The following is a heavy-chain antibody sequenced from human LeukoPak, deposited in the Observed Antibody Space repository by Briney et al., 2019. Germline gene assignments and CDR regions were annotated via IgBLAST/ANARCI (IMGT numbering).Heavy chain of an antibody. J-gene: IGHJ1*01. CDR1: GFTFSSYG. CDR3: AREVTMVRGGEVGRPEY. CDR2: IWYDGSNK. Sequence: GGSLRLSCAASGFTFSSYGMHWVRQAPGKGLEWVAVIWYDGSNKYYADSVKGRFTISRDNSKNTLYLQMNSLRAEDTAVYYCAREVTMVRGGEVGRPEYWGQGTMVNV. V-gene: IGHV3-33*01. D-gene: IGHD3-10*01.